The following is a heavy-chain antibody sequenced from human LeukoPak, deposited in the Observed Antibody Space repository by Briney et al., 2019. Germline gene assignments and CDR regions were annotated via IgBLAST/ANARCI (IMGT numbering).Heavy chain of an antibody. CDR3: AGRDSMVGC. J-gene: IGHJ1*01. D-gene: IGHD2-21*01. CDR1: GFIFNNYA. CDR2: ISGSGGST. V-gene: IGHV3-23*01. Sequence: PGGSLRLSCAASGFIFNNYAMSWVRQAPGKGLEWVSVISGSGGSTYYADSVKGRFTISRDISKNTVYLQMDRLRVEDTAVYYCAGRDSMVGCWGRGTLVTVSS.